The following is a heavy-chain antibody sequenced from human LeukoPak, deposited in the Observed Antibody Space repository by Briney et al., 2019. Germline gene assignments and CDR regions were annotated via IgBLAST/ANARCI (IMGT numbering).Heavy chain of an antibody. CDR2: MSGSGGGT. Sequence: GGSLRLSCAASGFTFSSYAMGWVRQAPGKGLEWVSGMSGSGGGTYYADSVKGRFTISRDISKNTLYLQMNSLRAEDTAVYYCVKWSERQGAAPDYWGQGTLVTVSS. D-gene: IGHD3-3*01. CDR1: GFTFSSYA. V-gene: IGHV3-23*01. CDR3: VKWSERQGAAPDY. J-gene: IGHJ4*02.